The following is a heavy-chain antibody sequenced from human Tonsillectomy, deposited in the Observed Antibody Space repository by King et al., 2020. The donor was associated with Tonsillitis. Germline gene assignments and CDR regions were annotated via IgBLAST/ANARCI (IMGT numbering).Heavy chain of an antibody. CDR2: TFDGGGST. J-gene: IGHJ5*02. D-gene: IGHD2/OR15-2a*01. Sequence: VQLVESGGGLVQPGGSLRLSCTASGFTFNNYAMSWVRQAPEKGLEWVSVTFDGGGSTYYADSVKGRFTISRDNSKNIFYLQMDNLRGDDTAVCYCARLFYFAFAPWGQGSLVTVS. CDR3: ARLFYFAFAP. CDR1: GFTFNNYA. V-gene: IGHV3-23*03.